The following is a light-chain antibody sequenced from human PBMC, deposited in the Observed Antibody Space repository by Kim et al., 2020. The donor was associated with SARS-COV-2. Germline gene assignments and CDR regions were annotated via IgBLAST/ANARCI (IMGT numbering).Light chain of an antibody. CDR3: SSFTSSSTVGV. CDR1: SSDVGGYNY. J-gene: IGLJ1*01. Sequence: QSALPRTASESGSAGQSITISCTGTSSDVGGYNYVSWYQQHPGKATKLMIYDVSNRPSGVSNRFSGSKSGNTASLTISGIQAEDEAVYYCSSFTSSSTVGVFGTWTKVTVL. V-gene: IGLV2-14*03. CDR2: DVS.